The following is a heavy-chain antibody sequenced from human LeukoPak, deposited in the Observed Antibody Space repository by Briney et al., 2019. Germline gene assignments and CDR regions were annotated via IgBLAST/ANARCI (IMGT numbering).Heavy chain of an antibody. CDR3: AREGSCRSTRCRFNDC. Sequence: ASVKVSCKASGYTFISHGISWVRQAPGQGLEWMGWISAYNGKTNYAQKLQGRVTMTIDTSTSTAYMELRSLRSDDTAVYYCAREGSCRSTRCRFNDCWGQGTMVTVAT. V-gene: IGHV1-18*01. CDR1: GYTFISHG. CDR2: ISAYNGKT. D-gene: IGHD2-2*01. J-gene: IGHJ4*02.